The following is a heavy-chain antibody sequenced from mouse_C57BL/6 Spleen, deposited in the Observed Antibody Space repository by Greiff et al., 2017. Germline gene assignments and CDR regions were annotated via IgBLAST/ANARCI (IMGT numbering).Heavy chain of an antibody. CDR2: IDPSDSYT. CDR1: GYTFTSYW. Sequence: QVQLQQPGAELVMPGASVKLSCKASGYTFTSYWMHWVKQRPGQGLEWIGEIDPSDSYTNYNQKFKGKSTLTVDKSSSTAYMQLSSLTSEDSAVYYCARKGVDGYYGAYWGQGTLVTVSA. J-gene: IGHJ3*01. D-gene: IGHD2-3*01. CDR3: ARKGVDGYYGAY. V-gene: IGHV1-69*01.